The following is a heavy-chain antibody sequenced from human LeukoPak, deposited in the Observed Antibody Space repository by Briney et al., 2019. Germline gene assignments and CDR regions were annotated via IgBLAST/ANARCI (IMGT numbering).Heavy chain of an antibody. CDR1: GFRLSAYG. CDR2: IWHDGTSK. CDR3: ARSQSSSLIDY. D-gene: IGHD6-13*01. J-gene: IGHJ4*02. Sequence: PGGSLRLSCAASGFRLSAYGVHWVREAPGKGLEWVAVIWHDGTSKDYADSVKGRFTFSRDNSKNTLYLQMNSLTVEDTAVYYCARSQSSSLIDYWGQGTLVTVSS. V-gene: IGHV3-33*01.